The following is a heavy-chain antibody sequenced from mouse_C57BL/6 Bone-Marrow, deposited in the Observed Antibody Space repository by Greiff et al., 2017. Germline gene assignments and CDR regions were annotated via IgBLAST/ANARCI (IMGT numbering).Heavy chain of an antibody. D-gene: IGHD2-2*01. Sequence: VKLMESGPGLVAPSQSLSITCTVSGFSLTSYGVHWVRQPPGKGLEWLVVIWSDGSTTNNSALKSRLSISKDNSKSQVFLKMNSLQTDDAAMYYCAIDGYDVPFAYWGQGTLVTVSA. CDR2: IWSDGST. CDR1: GFSLTSYG. CDR3: AIDGYDVPFAY. J-gene: IGHJ3*01. V-gene: IGHV2-6*03.